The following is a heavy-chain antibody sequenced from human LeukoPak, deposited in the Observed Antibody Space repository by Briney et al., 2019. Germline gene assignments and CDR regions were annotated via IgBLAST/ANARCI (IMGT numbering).Heavy chain of an antibody. CDR1: GFTFSSYA. CDR3: ARDRDSYGLFDY. V-gene: IGHV3-23*01. Sequence: GGSLRLSCAASGFTFSSYAMSWVRQAPGKGLEWVSAISGSGGSTYYADSVKGRFTISRDNSKNTLYLQMNTLRAEDTAVYYCARDRDSYGLFDYWGQGILVTVSS. J-gene: IGHJ4*02. D-gene: IGHD5-18*01. CDR2: ISGSGGST.